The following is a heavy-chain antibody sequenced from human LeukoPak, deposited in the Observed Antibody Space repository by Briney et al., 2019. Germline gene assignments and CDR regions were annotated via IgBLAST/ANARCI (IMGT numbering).Heavy chain of an antibody. CDR3: ARDVRIVYYDRSPDY. CDR1: GFTFNRYG. V-gene: IGHV3-30*02. Sequence: PGGSLRLSCAASGFTFNRYGMHWVRQAPGKGLEWVAYIGHDGSNKYYADSVKGRFTISRDSSKNTLYLQMNSLRAEDTAVYYCARDVRIVYYDRSPDYWGQGTLVTVPS. D-gene: IGHD3-22*01. J-gene: IGHJ4*02. CDR2: IGHDGSNK.